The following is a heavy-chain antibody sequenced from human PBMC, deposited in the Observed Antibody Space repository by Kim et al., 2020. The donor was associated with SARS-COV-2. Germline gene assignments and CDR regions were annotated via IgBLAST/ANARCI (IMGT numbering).Heavy chain of an antibody. J-gene: IGHJ4*02. D-gene: IGHD6-19*01. V-gene: IGHV4-34*01. Sequence: SETLSLTCAVYGGSFSGYYWSWIRQPPGKGLEWIGEINHSGSTNYNPSLKSRVTISVDTSKNQFSLKLSSVTAADTAVYYCARAWIAVAGTDYWGQGTLV. CDR2: INHSGST. CDR3: ARAWIAVAGTDY. CDR1: GGSFSGYY.